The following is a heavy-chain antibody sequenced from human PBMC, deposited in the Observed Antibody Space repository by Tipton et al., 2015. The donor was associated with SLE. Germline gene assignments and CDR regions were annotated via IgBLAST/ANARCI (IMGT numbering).Heavy chain of an antibody. J-gene: IGHJ5*02. D-gene: IGHD3-22*01. CDR2: IDPSGYHT. CDR3: ARTSYDTSGYNWLDP. CDR1: GYDFTTYW. V-gene: IGHV5-10-1*01. Sequence: QLVQSGPEVKKPGESLKISCKASGYDFTTYWISWVRQVPGKGLEWMGRIDPSGYHTDYSPSFEGHVAISTAVSINTAYLQWSSLKASDSAIYYCARTSYDTSGYNWLDPWGQGTLVTVSS.